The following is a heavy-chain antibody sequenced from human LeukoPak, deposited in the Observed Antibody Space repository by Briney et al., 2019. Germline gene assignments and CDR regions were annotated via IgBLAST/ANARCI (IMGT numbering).Heavy chain of an antibody. D-gene: IGHD2-21*02. J-gene: IGHJ6*02. Sequence: ASVKVSCKASGYTFTSYAMHWVRQAPGQRLEWMGWINAGNGNTKYSQKFQGRVTITRDTSASTAYMELSSLRSEDTAVYYCARDRGVTLYYYYYGMDVWGQGTTVTVSS. CDR1: GYTFTSYA. V-gene: IGHV1-3*01. CDR2: INAGNGNT. CDR3: ARDRGVTLYYYYYGMDV.